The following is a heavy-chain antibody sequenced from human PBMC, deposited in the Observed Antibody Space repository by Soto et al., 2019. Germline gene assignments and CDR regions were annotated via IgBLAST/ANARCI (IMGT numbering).Heavy chain of an antibody. Sequence: ASVKVSCKASGYTFTGYYMHLVRQAPGQGLEWMGWINPNSGGTNYAQKFQGRVTMTRDTSISTAYMELSRLRSDDTAVYYCAIDLRGSSWYEEYYYYYGMDVWGQGTTVTVSS. CDR2: INPNSGGT. J-gene: IGHJ6*02. CDR3: AIDLRGSSWYEEYYYYYGMDV. V-gene: IGHV1-2*02. D-gene: IGHD6-13*01. CDR1: GYTFTGYY.